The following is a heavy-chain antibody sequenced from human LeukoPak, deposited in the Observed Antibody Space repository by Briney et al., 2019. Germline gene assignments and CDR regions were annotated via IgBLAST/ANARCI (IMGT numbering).Heavy chain of an antibody. CDR3: AREFVQGSSLPYFDY. D-gene: IGHD1-26*01. CDR1: GGSITSSHW. CDR2: IHHSGST. V-gene: IGHV4-4*02. Sequence: SGTLSLTCTVSGGSITSSHWWGWVRQPPGKGLEWVGEIHHSGSTNSNPSLKSRVTISVDKSKNQFPLRLNSVTAADTAVYYCAREFVQGSSLPYFDYWGQGTLVTVSS. J-gene: IGHJ4*02.